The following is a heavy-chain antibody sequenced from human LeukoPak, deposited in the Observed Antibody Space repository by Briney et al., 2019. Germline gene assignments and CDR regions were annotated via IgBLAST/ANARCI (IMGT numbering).Heavy chain of an antibody. CDR2: IIPILGIA. CDR3: ACRSVAGTPLDY. Sequence: SVKVSCKVSGYTLTELSMHWVRQAPGQGLEWMGRIIPILGIANYAQKFQGRVTITADKSTSTAYMELSSLRSEDTAVYYCACRSVAGTPLDYWGQGTLVTVSS. J-gene: IGHJ4*02. D-gene: IGHD6-19*01. V-gene: IGHV1-69*02. CDR1: GYTLTELS.